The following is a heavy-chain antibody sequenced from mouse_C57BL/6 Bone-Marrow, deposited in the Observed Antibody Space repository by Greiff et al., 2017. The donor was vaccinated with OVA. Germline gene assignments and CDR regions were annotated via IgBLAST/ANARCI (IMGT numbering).Heavy chain of an antibody. CDR3: ARTLYGSSYYYAMDY. CDR1: GFTFSDYG. D-gene: IGHD1-1*01. J-gene: IGHJ4*01. CDR2: ISSGSSTI. Sequence: EVKVVESGGGLVKPGGSLKLSCAASGFTFSDYGMHWVRQAPEKGLEWVAYISSGSSTIYYADTVKGRFTISRDNAKNTLFLQMTSLRSEDTAMYYCARTLYGSSYYYAMDYWGQGTSVTVSS. V-gene: IGHV5-17*01.